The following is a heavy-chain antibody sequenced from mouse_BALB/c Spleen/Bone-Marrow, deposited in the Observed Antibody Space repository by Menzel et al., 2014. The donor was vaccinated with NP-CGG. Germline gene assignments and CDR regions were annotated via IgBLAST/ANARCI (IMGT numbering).Heavy chain of an antibody. CDR3: ARGGDYCGSSSFDY. Sequence: DLVKPGASVKLSCKASGCTFTSYWINWIKQRPGQGLEWIGRIAPGSGSTYYNEMFKGKATLTVDTSSSTAYIQLSSLSSEDSAVYFCARGGDYCGSSSFDYWGQGTLVTVSA. V-gene: IGHV1S41*01. CDR1: GCTFTSYW. J-gene: IGHJ3*01. D-gene: IGHD1-1*01. CDR2: IAPGSGST.